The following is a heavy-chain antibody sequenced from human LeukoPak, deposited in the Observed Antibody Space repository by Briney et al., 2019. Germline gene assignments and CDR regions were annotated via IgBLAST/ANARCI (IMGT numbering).Heavy chain of an antibody. CDR2: INTFNDNT. V-gene: IGHV1-18*04. CDR1: GYTFTSYY. Sequence: ASVKVSCKASGYTFTSYYIHWVRQAPGKGLEWMGWINTFNDNTNYAQKFQGRVTMTTDTSTSTAYMELRSLRSDDTGVYYCARGAYDFGDYGVTNHYSYMDVWGGGTTVTVSS. CDR3: ARGAYDFGDYGVTNHYSYMDV. J-gene: IGHJ6*03. D-gene: IGHD4-17*01.